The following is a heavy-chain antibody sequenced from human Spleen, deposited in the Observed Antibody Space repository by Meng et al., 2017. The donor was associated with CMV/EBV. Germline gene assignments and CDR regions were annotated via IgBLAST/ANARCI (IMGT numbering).Heavy chain of an antibody. Sequence: SVKVTCKASGGTFSSYAISWVRQAPGQGLEWMGGIIPIFGTANYAQKFQGRVTITTDESTSTAYMELNSLRSEDTAVYYCARGGYCSSTSCYKPTHFDYWGQGTLVTVSS. J-gene: IGHJ4*02. V-gene: IGHV1-69*05. CDR3: ARGGYCSSTSCYKPTHFDY. CDR2: IIPIFGTA. CDR1: GGTFSSYA. D-gene: IGHD2-2*02.